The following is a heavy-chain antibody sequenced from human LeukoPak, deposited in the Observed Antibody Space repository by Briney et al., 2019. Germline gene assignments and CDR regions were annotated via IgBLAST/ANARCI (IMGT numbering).Heavy chain of an antibody. CDR2: ISAYNGNT. CDR3: AREYYYYDSSGSKNWFDP. V-gene: IGHV1-18*01. J-gene: IGHJ5*02. Sequence: ASVKVSCKASGYTFTSYGISWVRQAPGQGPEWMGWISAYNGNTNYAQKLQGRVTMTTDTSTSTAYMELRSLRSDDTAVYYCAREYYYYDSSGSKNWFDPWGQGTLVTVSS. D-gene: IGHD3-22*01. CDR1: GYTFTSYG.